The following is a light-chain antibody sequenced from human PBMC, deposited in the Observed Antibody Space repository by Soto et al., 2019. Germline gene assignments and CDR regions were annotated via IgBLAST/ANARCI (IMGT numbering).Light chain of an antibody. CDR2: KVS. CDR1: QSLVHSDGNTY. Sequence: DVVMTQSPLSLPVTLGQPASISCRSSQSLVHSDGNTYLNWFHQRPGQSPRRLIYKVSNRDSGVPDRFSGSGSDTDFTLKISGVEAEDVGVYYCMQGTRWPPYTFGQGTQLESK. CDR3: MQGTRWPPYT. J-gene: IGKJ2*01. V-gene: IGKV2-30*02.